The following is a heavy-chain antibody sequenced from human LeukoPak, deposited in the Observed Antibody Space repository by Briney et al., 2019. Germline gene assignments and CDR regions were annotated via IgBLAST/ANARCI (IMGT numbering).Heavy chain of an antibody. D-gene: IGHD3-22*01. CDR2: IYHSGST. CDR1: GGSISSSNW. V-gene: IGHV4-4*03. J-gene: IGHJ5*02. Sequence: PPETLSLTCTVSGGSISSSNWWSWVRQPPGKGLEWIGEIYHSGSTNYNPSLKSRVTISVDKSKNQFSLKLSSVTAADTAVYYCARDRTEYYYDSSGYLNWFDPWGQGTLVTVSS. CDR3: ARDRTEYYYDSSGYLNWFDP.